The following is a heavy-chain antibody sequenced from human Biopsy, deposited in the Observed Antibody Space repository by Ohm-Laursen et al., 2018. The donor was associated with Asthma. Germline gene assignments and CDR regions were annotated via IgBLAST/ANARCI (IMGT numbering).Heavy chain of an antibody. D-gene: IGHD3-16*01. CDR2: MNPNSGNT. CDR1: GYTFTSYD. Sequence: PSVKASCKASGYTFTSYDTNWVRQATGQGLEWMGWMNPNSGNTGYPQNFQGRVTMTRDTSISTAYMELSSLRSEDTAVYYCTRWSLRVRDTPNDYWGQGTLVTVSS. CDR3: TRWSLRVRDTPNDY. J-gene: IGHJ4*02. V-gene: IGHV1-8*01.